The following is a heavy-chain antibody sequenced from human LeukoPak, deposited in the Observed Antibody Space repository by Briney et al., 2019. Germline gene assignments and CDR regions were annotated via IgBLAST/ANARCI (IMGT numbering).Heavy chain of an antibody. CDR3: TTVAWFGESTRYYYYGMDV. J-gene: IGHJ6*02. CDR2: IKSKTDGGTT. Sequence: GGSLRLSCAASGFTFSNAWMSWVRQAPGKGLEWVGRIKSKTDGGTTDYAAPVKGRFTISRDDSKNTLYLQMNSLKTEDTAVYCCTTVAWFGESTRYYYYGMDVWGQGTTVTVSS. D-gene: IGHD3-10*01. V-gene: IGHV3-15*01. CDR1: GFTFSNAW.